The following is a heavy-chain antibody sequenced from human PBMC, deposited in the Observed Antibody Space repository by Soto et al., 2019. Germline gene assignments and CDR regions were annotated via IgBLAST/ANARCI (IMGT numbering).Heavy chain of an antibody. CDR2: INPNSGGT. Sequence: ASVKVSCKASGYTFTGYYMHWVRQAPGQGLEWMGWINPNSGGTNYAQKFQGRVTMTRDTSISTAYMELSSLRAEDTAVYYCAKDQGDGYSTWLRRYYYYGMDVWGQGTTVTVSS. CDR1: GYTFTGYY. D-gene: IGHD5-18*01. CDR3: AKDQGDGYSTWLRRYYYYGMDV. J-gene: IGHJ6*02. V-gene: IGHV1-2*02.